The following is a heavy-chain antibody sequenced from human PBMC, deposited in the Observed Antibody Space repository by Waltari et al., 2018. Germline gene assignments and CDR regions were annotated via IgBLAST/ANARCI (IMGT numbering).Heavy chain of an antibody. CDR3: ARGYGTHIDAFDI. CDR2: INHRGST. J-gene: IGHJ3*02. CDR1: GGSFSGYS. Sequence: QVQLQQWGAGLLKPSETLSLTCAVYGGSFSGYSWGWIRQPPGKGLEWSGEINHRGSTNYNPPLKSRVTISVDTSKNQFSLKLSSVTAADTAVYYCARGYGTHIDAFDIWGQGTMVTVSS. V-gene: IGHV4-34*01. D-gene: IGHD4-17*01.